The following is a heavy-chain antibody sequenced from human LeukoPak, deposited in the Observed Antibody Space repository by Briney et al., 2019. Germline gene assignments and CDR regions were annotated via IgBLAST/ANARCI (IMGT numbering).Heavy chain of an antibody. D-gene: IGHD4-23*01. Sequence: GGSLRLSCAASGFTFSDYYMSWIRQAPGKGLEWVAVIWYDGSNKYYADSVKGRFTISRDNSKNTLYLQMNSLRAEDTAVYYCARGSYGGKGFLDYWGQGTLVTVSS. CDR3: ARGSYGGKGFLDY. CDR2: IWYDGSNK. V-gene: IGHV3-33*08. CDR1: GFTFSDYY. J-gene: IGHJ4*02.